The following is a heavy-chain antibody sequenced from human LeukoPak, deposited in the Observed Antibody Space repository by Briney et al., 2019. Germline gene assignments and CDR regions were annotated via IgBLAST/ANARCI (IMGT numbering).Heavy chain of an antibody. CDR1: GYTFTTYA. V-gene: IGHV1-3*01. J-gene: IGHJ4*02. D-gene: IGHD3-10*01. Sequence: ASVKVSCKASGYTFTTYALHWVRQAPGQRLEWMGWINAGNGNTKYSQKFQGRVTITRDTSASTAYMELSSLRSEDTAVYYCASSSTMVRGVIGYWGQGTLVTVSS. CDR3: ASSSTMVRGVIGY. CDR2: INAGNGNT.